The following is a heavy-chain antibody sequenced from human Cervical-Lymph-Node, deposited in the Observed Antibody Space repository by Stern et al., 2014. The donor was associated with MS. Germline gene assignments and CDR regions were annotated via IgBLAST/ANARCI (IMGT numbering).Heavy chain of an antibody. Sequence: QLVQSGGDLVKPGGSLRLSCVASGFSFSDYDMSWIRQAPGKGLEWISYISGSGGAIYYADSVQGRFTISRDNAKHSLFLQMNSLRAEDTAVYYCGRGDAGDYWGQGTLVTVAS. CDR2: ISGSGGAI. J-gene: IGHJ4*02. D-gene: IGHD2-21*02. V-gene: IGHV3-11*01. CDR3: GRGDAGDY. CDR1: GFSFSDYD.